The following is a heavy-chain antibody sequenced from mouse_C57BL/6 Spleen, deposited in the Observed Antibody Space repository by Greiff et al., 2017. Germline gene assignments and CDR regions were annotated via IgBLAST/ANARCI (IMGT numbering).Heavy chain of an antibody. J-gene: IGHJ4*01. CDR1: GYTFTDYY. Sequence: VQLKESGPVLVKPGASVKMSCKASGYTFTDYYMNWVKQSHGKSLEWIGVINPYNGGTSYNQKFKGKATLTVDKSSSTAYMELNSLTSEDSAVYYCASRDYYAMDYWGQGTSVTVSS. V-gene: IGHV1-19*01. D-gene: IGHD3-3*01. CDR3: ASRDYYAMDY. CDR2: INPYNGGT.